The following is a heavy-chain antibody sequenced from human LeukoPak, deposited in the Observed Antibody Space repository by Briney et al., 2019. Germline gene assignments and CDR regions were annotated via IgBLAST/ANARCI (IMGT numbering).Heavy chain of an antibody. J-gene: IGHJ4*02. CDR2: ISRSGITI. CDR1: GFTFSSYG. Sequence: GGSLRLSCAASGFTFSSYGMSWVRQAPGKGLEWISYISRSGITIKYADSVKGRFTISRDNAKNSLYLQMNSLRAEDTAVYYCARDMAGLEGIFDYWGQGTLVTVSS. V-gene: IGHV3-48*04. D-gene: IGHD3/OR15-3a*01. CDR3: ARDMAGLEGIFDY.